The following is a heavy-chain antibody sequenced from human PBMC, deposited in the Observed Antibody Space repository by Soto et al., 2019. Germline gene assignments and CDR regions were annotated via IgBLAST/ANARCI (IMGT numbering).Heavy chain of an antibody. D-gene: IGHD3-3*01. J-gene: IGHJ4*02. Sequence: SEPLSLPCTVSVGSFKSGSYSWGWIRQPPGKGLEWIGYVYHTGRTSYNPSLKSRVSISMDTSKNQFSLNLDSVTAADTAVYFCARDFAYFDSWGQGTLVTVSS. V-gene: IGHV4-61*01. CDR2: VYHTGRT. CDR3: ARDFAYFDS. CDR1: VGSFKSGSYS.